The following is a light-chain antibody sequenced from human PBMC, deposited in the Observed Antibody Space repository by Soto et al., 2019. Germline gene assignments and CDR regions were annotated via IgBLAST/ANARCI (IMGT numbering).Light chain of an antibody. Sequence: QSVLTQPPSVSGAPGQRVTISCTGSSSNIGAGYDVHWYQQLPGTAPKLLIYGNSNRPSGVPDRFSGSKSGTSASLAITGLQAEDEADYCCQSYDSSLSGHNYVFGTGTKLTVL. V-gene: IGLV1-40*01. CDR2: GNS. CDR1: SSNIGAGYD. J-gene: IGLJ1*01. CDR3: QSYDSSLSGHNYV.